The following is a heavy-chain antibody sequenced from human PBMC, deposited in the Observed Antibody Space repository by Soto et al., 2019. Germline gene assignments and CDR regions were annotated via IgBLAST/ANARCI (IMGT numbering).Heavy chain of an antibody. J-gene: IGHJ6*02. CDR2: GGTT. CDR3: TRDQLMVRGVIVNYYYYGMDV. Sequence: GGTTEYAASVKGRFTISRDDSKSIAYLQMNSLKTEDTAVYYCTRDQLMVRGVIVNYYYYGMDVWGQGTTVTVSS. V-gene: IGHV3-49*02. D-gene: IGHD3-10*01.